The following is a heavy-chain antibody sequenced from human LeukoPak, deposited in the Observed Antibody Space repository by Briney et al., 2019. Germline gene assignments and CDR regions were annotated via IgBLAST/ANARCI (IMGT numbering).Heavy chain of an antibody. Sequence: SETLSLTCAVYGGSFSGYYWSWIRQPPGKGLEWIGEINHSGSTNYNPSLKSRVTISVDTSKNQFSLKLSSVTAADTAVYYCARRDLASGSPRSAFDIWGQGILVTVSS. D-gene: IGHD1-26*01. CDR2: INHSGST. V-gene: IGHV4-34*01. CDR3: ARRDLASGSPRSAFDI. J-gene: IGHJ4*02. CDR1: GGSFSGYY.